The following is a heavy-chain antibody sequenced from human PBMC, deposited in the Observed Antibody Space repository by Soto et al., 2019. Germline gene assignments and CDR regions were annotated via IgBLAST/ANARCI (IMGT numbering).Heavy chain of an antibody. V-gene: IGHV3-33*01. CDR1: GFTFSSYG. J-gene: IGHJ5*02. CDR2: IWYDGSNK. Sequence: GGSLRLSCAASGFTFSSYGMHWVRQAPGKGLEWVAVIWYDGSNKYYADSVKGRFTISRDNSKNTLYLQMNSLRAEDTAVYYCARGKSGYYLNWFDPWGQGTLVTVSS. CDR3: ARGKSGYYLNWFDP. D-gene: IGHD5-12*01.